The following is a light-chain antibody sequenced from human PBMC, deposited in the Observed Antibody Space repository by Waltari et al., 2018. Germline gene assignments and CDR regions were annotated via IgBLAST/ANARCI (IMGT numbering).Light chain of an antibody. V-gene: IGKV1-5*03. J-gene: IGKJ1*01. CDR2: KAS. CDR1: QSINTW. CDR3: QHYNNYSGT. Sequence: DIQMTQSPSTLSASVGDRVTITCRASQSINTWLAWYQQKPGKAPKLLIYKASSLESGVPSRFSGSGSGTEFTLTISSLQPDDFATYYCQHYNNYSGTFGQGTRVELK.